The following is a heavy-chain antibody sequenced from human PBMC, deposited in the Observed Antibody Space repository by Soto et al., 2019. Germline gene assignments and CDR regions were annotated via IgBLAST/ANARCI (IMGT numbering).Heavy chain of an antibody. V-gene: IGHV3-48*03. D-gene: IGHD1-26*01. CDR3: ARGTPGGMGFYYYYGMDV. J-gene: IGHJ6*02. CDR1: GFTFSSYE. Sequence: GGSLRLSCAASGFTFSSYEMNWVRQAPGKGLEWVSYISSSGSTIYYADSVKGRFTISRDNAKNSLYLQMNSLRAEDTAVYYCARGTPGGMGFYYYYGMDVWDQGTTVTVSS. CDR2: ISSSGSTI.